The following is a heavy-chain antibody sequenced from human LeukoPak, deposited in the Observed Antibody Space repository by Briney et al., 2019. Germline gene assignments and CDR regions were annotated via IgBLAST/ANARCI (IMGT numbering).Heavy chain of an antibody. Sequence: VGSLRLSCAASGFTFSTYAMSWVRQAPGKGLEWVSAISSSGGSTYYAGSVKGRSTISRDNSKNTLYLQMNSLRAEDTAVYYCATRRYDSSGFDHRGQGTLVTVSS. CDR3: ATRRYDSSGFDH. V-gene: IGHV3-23*01. D-gene: IGHD3-22*01. CDR1: GFTFSTYA. CDR2: ISSSGGST. J-gene: IGHJ4*02.